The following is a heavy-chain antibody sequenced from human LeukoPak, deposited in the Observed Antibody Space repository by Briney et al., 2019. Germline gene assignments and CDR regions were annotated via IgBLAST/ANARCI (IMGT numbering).Heavy chain of an antibody. CDR3: ARGLARTSMVTRGGVRFDY. Sequence: SVNVSCKASGFTFTSSAMQWVRQARGQRLEWIGWIVVGSGNTNYAQKFQERVTITRDMSTSTAYMELSSLRSEDTAVYYCARGLARTSMVTRGGVRFDYWGQGTLVTVSS. D-gene: IGHD5-18*01. V-gene: IGHV1-58*02. CDR2: IVVGSGNT. CDR1: GFTFTSSA. J-gene: IGHJ4*02.